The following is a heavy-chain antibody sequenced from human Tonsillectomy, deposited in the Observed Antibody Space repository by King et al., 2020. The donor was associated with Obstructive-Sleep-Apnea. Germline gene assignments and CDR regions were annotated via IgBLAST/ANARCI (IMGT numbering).Heavy chain of an antibody. CDR2: IYWDDDK. CDR3: ARPSGGHGMDV. V-gene: IGHV2-5*02. CDR1: GLSLSSNGMR. Sequence: QITLKESGPTLVKPTQTLTLTCTFSGLSLSSNGMRVAWIRQPPGKALEWLALIYWDDDKRYSPSLKSRLTITKDTSKNQVVLTMTNMDPVDTATYYCARPSGGHGMDVWGQGTTVTVSS. J-gene: IGHJ6*02.